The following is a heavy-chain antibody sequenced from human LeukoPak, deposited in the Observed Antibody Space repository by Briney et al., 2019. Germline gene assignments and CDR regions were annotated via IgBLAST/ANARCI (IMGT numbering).Heavy chain of an antibody. CDR3: ARHEGDGYNFWPFDL. D-gene: IGHD5-24*01. CDR2: IYYSGST. V-gene: IGHV4-39*01. J-gene: IGHJ2*01. CDR1: GGSISSSTHY. Sequence: SETLSLTCTVSGGSISSSTHYWGWIRQPPGKGLEWIGTIYYSGSTYYNPSLKSRVTISVDTTKNHFSLKLSSVTAADTAVYYCARHEGDGYNFWPFDLWGRGTLVTVSS.